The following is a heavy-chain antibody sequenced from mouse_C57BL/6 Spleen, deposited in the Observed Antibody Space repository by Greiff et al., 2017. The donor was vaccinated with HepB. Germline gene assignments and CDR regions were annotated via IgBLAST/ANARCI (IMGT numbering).Heavy chain of an antibody. CDR1: GFTFSDYY. D-gene: IGHD1-1*01. J-gene: IGHJ3*01. Sequence: EVMLVVSEGGLVQPGSSMKLSCTASGFTFSDYYMAWVRQVPEKGLEWVAKMNYDGSSTYYLDSLKSRFIISRDNAKNILYLQMSSLKSEDTATYYCARDAGSSYGFAYWGQGTLVTVSA. V-gene: IGHV5-16*01. CDR3: ARDAGSSYGFAY. CDR2: MNYDGSST.